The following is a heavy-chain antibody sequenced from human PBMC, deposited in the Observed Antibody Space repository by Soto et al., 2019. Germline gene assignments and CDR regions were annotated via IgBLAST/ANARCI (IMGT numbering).Heavy chain of an antibody. Sequence: SETLSLTCSVSGDSISSVDYFWAWIRQPPGQALESIGYIYKSATTYYNPSFESRVAISLDTSKSQFSLNVTSVTAADTAVYFCARGRYCLTGRCFPNWFDSWGQGTLVTVSS. J-gene: IGHJ5*01. CDR3: ARGRYCLTGRCFPNWFDS. CDR1: GDSISSVDYF. V-gene: IGHV4-30-4*01. D-gene: IGHD2-15*01. CDR2: IYKSATT.